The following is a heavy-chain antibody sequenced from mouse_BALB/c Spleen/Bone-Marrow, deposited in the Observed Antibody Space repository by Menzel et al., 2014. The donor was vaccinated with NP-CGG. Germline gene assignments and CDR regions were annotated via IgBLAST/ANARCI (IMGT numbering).Heavy chain of an antibody. CDR3: ARGRAYYVNYGFAY. D-gene: IGHD2-10*01. V-gene: IGHV1S29*02. CDR1: GYTFTDYN. J-gene: IGHJ3*01. CDR2: IYPYNGGT. Sequence: EVQLVESGPELVKPGPSVKISCKASGYTFTDYNIHWVKQSHGKSLEWIGYIYPYNGGTAYNQKFKSKATLTVDNSSSTGYMELRSLTSEDSAVYYCARGRAYYVNYGFAYWGQGTLVTVSA.